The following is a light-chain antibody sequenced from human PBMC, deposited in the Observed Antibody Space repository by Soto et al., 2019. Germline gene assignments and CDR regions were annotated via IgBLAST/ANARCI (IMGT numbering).Light chain of an antibody. CDR3: QQRSDWPPT. Sequence: EIVLTQSPATLSLSPGERATLSCRASQSVSSYLAWYQQKPGQAPRLLIYGASNRATGIPARFSGSGSGTDFTLTISSLEPEDSAVYYCQQRSDWPPTFGGGTKVEIK. CDR2: GAS. J-gene: IGKJ4*01. CDR1: QSVSSY. V-gene: IGKV3-11*01.